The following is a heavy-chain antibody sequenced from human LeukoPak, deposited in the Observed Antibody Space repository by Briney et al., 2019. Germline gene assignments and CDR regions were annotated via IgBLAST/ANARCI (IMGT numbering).Heavy chain of an antibody. CDR2: LSGSGSST. Sequence: GGSLRLSCAASGFTFSTYAMSWARQAPGKGLEWASGLSGSGSSTYYADSVKGRFTISRDNSKNTLYLQMNSLRAEDTAVYYCAKEDSSSSGWQGALDYWGQGTLVTVSS. J-gene: IGHJ4*02. CDR1: GFTFSTYA. D-gene: IGHD6-19*01. V-gene: IGHV3-23*01. CDR3: AKEDSSSSGWQGALDY.